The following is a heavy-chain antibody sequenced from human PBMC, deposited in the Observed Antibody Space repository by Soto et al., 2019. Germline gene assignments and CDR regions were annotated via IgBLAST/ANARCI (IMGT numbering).Heavy chain of an antibody. CDR3: ARGPRSSSSWYYGSYFDY. J-gene: IGHJ4*02. CDR2: IYSGGST. CDR1: GFTVSSNY. D-gene: IGHD6-13*01. Sequence: EVQLVESGGGLVQPGGSLRLSCAASGFTVSSNYMSWVRQAPGKGLEWVSVIYSGGSTYYADSVKGRFTISRDNSKNTLYLQMNSLRAEDTAVYYCARGPRSSSSWYYGSYFDYWGQGTLVTVSS. V-gene: IGHV3-66*01.